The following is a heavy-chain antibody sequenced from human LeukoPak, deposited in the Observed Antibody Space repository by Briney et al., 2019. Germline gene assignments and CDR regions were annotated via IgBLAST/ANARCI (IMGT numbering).Heavy chain of an antibody. CDR3: ASQPTMMAS. CDR2: INHSGST. D-gene: IGHD3-22*01. V-gene: IGHV4-34*01. J-gene: IGHJ4*02. CDR1: GGSFSGYY. Sequence: SETLSLTCAVYGGSFSGYYWSWIRQPPGKGLEWIGEINHSGSTNYNPSLKSRVTISVDTSKNQFSLKLSSVTAADTAVYYCASQPTMMASWGQGTLVTVSS.